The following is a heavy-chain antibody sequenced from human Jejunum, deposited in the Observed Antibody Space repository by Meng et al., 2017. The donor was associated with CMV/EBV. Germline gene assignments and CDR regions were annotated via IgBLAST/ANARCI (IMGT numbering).Heavy chain of an antibody. Sequence: SGFSISSGYYWDWLRQAPGKGLEWIGYVFHSGATYYNPSLKSRVTMSVDTSRNQFALHLTSVTAADTAMYYCARSRSSSQYLDYWGQGVRVTVSS. CDR2: VFHSGAT. V-gene: IGHV4-38-2*01. D-gene: IGHD6-13*01. CDR1: GFSISSGYY. J-gene: IGHJ4*02. CDR3: ARSRSSSQYLDY.